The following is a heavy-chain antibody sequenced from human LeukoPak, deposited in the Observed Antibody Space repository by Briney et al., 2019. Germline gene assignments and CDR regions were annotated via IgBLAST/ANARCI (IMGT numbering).Heavy chain of an antibody. CDR2: ISGSAAST. CDR1: GFSVSAYW. D-gene: IGHD3-10*01. J-gene: IGHJ6*02. V-gene: IGHV3-23*01. CDR3: AKDGRDYYGSGRGGMDV. Sequence: PGGSLRLSCAASGFSVSAYWMSWVRQAPGKGLEWVSVISGSAASTYYADSVRGRFTISRDNSKNTLYLQMNSLRAEDTAVYYCAKDGRDYYGSGRGGMDVWGQGTTVTVSS.